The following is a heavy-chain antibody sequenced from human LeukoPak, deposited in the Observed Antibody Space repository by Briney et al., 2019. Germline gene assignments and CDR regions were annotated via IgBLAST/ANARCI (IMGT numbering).Heavy chain of an antibody. Sequence: SETLSLTCTVSGDSFMGFFWPWIRQAQGKGLGWIGYIYYPVDTNYNPSLQSRVTMSVDISTKQFSLGLTSVTAADTAVYYCARRRYYDSSGYNPTYYFDYWGQGILVTVSS. CDR1: GDSFMGFF. CDR2: IYYPVDT. CDR3: ARRRYYDSSGYNPTYYFDY. D-gene: IGHD3-22*01. J-gene: IGHJ4*02. V-gene: IGHV4-59*01.